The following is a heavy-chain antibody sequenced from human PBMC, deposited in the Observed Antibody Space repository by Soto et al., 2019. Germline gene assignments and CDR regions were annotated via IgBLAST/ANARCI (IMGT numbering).Heavy chain of an antibody. CDR1: GGSISSSGYY. CDR3: AKASEWLFGNWFDP. J-gene: IGHJ5*02. D-gene: IGHD3-3*01. Sequence: SETLSLTCTVSGGSISSSGYYWSWIRQHPGKGLEWIGYIFYSGHTFYNPSLKSRLTISVDTSENQFSLKLSSVTAADTAVYYCAKASEWLFGNWFDPWGQGTLVSVSS. CDR2: IFYSGHT. V-gene: IGHV4-31*03.